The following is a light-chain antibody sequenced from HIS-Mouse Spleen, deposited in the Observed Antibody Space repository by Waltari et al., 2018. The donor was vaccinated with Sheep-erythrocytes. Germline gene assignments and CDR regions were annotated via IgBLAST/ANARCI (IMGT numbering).Light chain of an antibody. V-gene: IGLV1-47*01. Sequence: QSVLTQPPSASGTPGQRVTISCSGSSSNIGSNYVYWYQQLPGTAPKLLIYRNKQLPSGVPDRFSGSKSGTSASLAIRGLRSEDEADYYCAAWDDSLSGNWVFGGGTKLTVL. CDR2: RNK. CDR1: SSNIGSNY. CDR3: AAWDDSLSGNWV. J-gene: IGLJ3*02.